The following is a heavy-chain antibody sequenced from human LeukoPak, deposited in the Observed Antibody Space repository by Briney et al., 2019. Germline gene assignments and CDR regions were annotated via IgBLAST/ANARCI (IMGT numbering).Heavy chain of an antibody. Sequence: GGSLRLSCTASGFTFGDYYMSWIRHAPGKGLEWVSYISGSSGNINYADSVKGWFTISRDNAKNSLYLQMNSLRDEDTAVYYCASPVRGWGQGALVTVSS. CDR1: GFTFGDYY. D-gene: IGHD3-10*01. CDR3: ASPVRG. J-gene: IGHJ4*02. CDR2: ISGSSGNI. V-gene: IGHV3-11*03.